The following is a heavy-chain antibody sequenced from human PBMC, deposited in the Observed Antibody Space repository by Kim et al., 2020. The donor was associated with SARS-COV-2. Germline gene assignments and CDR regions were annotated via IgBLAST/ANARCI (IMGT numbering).Heavy chain of an antibody. Sequence: RYSPSFQGQVTISADKSISTAYLQWSSLKASDTAMYYCARSYLRFSGMDVWGQGTTVTVSS. V-gene: IGHV5-51*01. D-gene: IGHD5-12*01. J-gene: IGHJ6*02. CDR3: ARSYLRFSGMDV.